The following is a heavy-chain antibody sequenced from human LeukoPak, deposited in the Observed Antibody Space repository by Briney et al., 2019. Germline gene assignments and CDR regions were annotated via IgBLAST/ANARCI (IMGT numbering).Heavy chain of an antibody. CDR3: ARARDGDRFAFDY. Sequence: SETLSLTCTVSGGSFSSYYWSWIRQPPGKGLEWVGYIYYSGSTDYHPSLRSRVTMSVDTSKSQFSLKLNTVTATDTAVYYCARARDGDRFAFDYWGQGSLVTVSS. CDR1: GGSFSSYY. D-gene: IGHD5-24*01. J-gene: IGHJ4*02. V-gene: IGHV4-59*08. CDR2: IYYSGST.